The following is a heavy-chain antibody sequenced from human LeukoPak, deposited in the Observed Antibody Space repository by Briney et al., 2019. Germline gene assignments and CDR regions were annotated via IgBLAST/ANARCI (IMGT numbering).Heavy chain of an antibody. CDR3: ARGLWFGESWFDP. CDR1: GGSFSGYY. Sequence: SETLSLTCAVYGGSFSGYYWSWIRQPPGKGLEWIGEINHSGSINYNPSLKSRVTISVDTSKNQFSLKLSSVTAADTAVYYCARGLWFGESWFDPWGQGTLVTVSS. D-gene: IGHD3-10*01. J-gene: IGHJ5*02. V-gene: IGHV4-34*01. CDR2: INHSGSI.